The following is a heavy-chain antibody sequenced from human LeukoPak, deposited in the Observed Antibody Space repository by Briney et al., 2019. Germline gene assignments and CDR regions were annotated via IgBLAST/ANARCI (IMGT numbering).Heavy chain of an antibody. V-gene: IGHV1-24*01. J-gene: IGHJ4*02. CDR1: GYTLTELS. D-gene: IGHD6-13*01. Sequence: ASVKVSCKVSGYTLTELSMHWVRQAPGKGLEWMGGFDPEDGETIYAQKFQGRVTMTEDTSTDTAYMELSGLRSEDTAVYYCATTFPGIAKYYFDYWGQGTLVTVSS. CDR2: FDPEDGET. CDR3: ATTFPGIAKYYFDY.